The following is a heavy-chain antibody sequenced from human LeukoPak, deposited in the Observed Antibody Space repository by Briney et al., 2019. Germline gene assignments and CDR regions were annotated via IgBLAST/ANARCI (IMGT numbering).Heavy chain of an antibody. CDR1: SGSFSGYY. V-gene: IGHV4-34*01. D-gene: IGHD6-13*01. Sequence: PSETLSLTCAFSSGSFSGYYWNWIRQSPGKGLEWLGEIDHSGRTNYNPSLKSRVTMSVDTSKNQFFLTLTSVTAADTAVYYCARAAAGQVCAHGSTWCRDYYYGLGVWGQGTTVTVSS. J-gene: IGHJ6*02. CDR2: IDHSGRT. CDR3: ARAAAGQVCAHGSTWCRDYYYGLGV.